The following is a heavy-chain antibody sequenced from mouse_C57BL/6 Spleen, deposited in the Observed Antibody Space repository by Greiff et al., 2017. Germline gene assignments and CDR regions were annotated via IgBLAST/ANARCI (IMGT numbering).Heavy chain of an antibody. V-gene: IGHV6-3*01. CDR1: GFTFSNYW. CDR2: IRLKSDNYAT. Sequence: EVKVEESGGGLVQPGGSMKLSCVASGFTFSNYWMNWVRQSPEKGLEWVAQIRLKSDNYATHYAESVKGRFTISRDDSKSSVYLQMNNLRAEDTGIYYCTRAHYYAMDYWGQGTSVTVSS. CDR3: TRAHYYAMDY. J-gene: IGHJ4*01. D-gene: IGHD3-3*01.